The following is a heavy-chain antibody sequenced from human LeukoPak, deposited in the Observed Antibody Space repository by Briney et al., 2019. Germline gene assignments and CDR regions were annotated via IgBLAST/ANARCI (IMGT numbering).Heavy chain of an antibody. D-gene: IGHD3-10*01. CDR2: INPNSGGT. CDR1: GYTFTGYY. CDR3: ARDRDYGSVYYGMDG. J-gene: IGHJ6*02. Sequence: ASVKVSCKASGYTFTGYYMHWVRQAPGQGLEWMGWINPNSGGTNYAQKFQGRVTITRDTSISTAYMELSRLRSDDTAVYYCARDRDYGSVYYGMDGWGQGTTVTVSS. V-gene: IGHV1-2*02.